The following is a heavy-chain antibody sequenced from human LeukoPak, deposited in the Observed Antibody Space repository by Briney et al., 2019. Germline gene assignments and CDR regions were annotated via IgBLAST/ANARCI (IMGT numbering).Heavy chain of an antibody. V-gene: IGHV3-7*01. Sequence: RSLRLSCVASGFPFDRYWMSWVRQAPGKGLEWVANIKHDGSEKNFVDSVKGRFTISRDNAENSLFLQMNSLRADDTAVYFCARQPIYEAYFDFWGQGTLVTVSS. D-gene: IGHD3-16*01. CDR2: IKHDGSEK. CDR1: GFPFDRYW. J-gene: IGHJ4*02. CDR3: ARQPIYEAYFDF.